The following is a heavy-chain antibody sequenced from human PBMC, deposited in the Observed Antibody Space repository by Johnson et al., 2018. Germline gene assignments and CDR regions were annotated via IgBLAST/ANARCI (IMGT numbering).Heavy chain of an antibody. CDR3: ARESGLRFLGWVLVSEGMDG. CDR2: IWYDGSEK. CDR1: GFTFSSYG. D-gene: IGHD3-3*01. V-gene: IGHV3-33*01. Sequence: VQLLESGGGVVQPGRSLRLSCAASGFTFSSYGMHWVRQAPGTGLEWVAVIWYDGSEKYYVDSVKGRFTVSRDNAKNALYLQMNGLGAEETAVYYGARESGLRFLGWVLVSEGMDGWGQGTTVTVAS. J-gene: IGHJ6*02.